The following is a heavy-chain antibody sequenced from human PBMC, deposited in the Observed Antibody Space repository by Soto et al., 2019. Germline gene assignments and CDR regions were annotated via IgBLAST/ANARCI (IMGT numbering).Heavy chain of an antibody. Sequence: SDTLSLTCAVYGGSFSGYYGSWIRQPPGKGLEWIGEINHSGSTNYNPSLKSRVTISVDTSKNQFSLKLSSVTAADTAVYYCARGLSYYDYIGGSYRGGYYYSDVWGKGTTVTVSS. V-gene: IGHV4-34*01. CDR3: ARGLSYYDYIGGSYRGGYYYSDV. J-gene: IGHJ6*03. CDR2: INHSGST. CDR1: GGSFSGYY. D-gene: IGHD3-16*02.